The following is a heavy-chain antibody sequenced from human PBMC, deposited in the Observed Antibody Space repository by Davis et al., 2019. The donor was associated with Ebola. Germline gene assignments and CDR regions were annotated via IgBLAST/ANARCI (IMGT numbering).Heavy chain of an antibody. D-gene: IGHD1-26*01. V-gene: IGHV1-18*01. Sequence: ASVKVSCKASGYTSNSYAISWVRQAPGQGLEWMGWISVYSSYTNYAQKFQGRVTMTTDTSTSTAYMELRSLRSDDTAVYYCARRGSYDHFDYWGQGTLVTVSS. J-gene: IGHJ4*02. CDR1: GYTSNSYA. CDR2: ISVYSSYT. CDR3: ARRGSYDHFDY.